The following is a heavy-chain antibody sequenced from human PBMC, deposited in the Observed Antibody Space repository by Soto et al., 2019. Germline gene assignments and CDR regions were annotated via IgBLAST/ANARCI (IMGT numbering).Heavy chain of an antibody. D-gene: IGHD6-6*01. V-gene: IGHV3-66*01. CDR2: IYSGGST. CDR1: GFTVSSNY. CDR3: AREIYSSSSLFNYYYYYMDV. J-gene: IGHJ6*03. Sequence: EVQLVESGGGLVQPGGSLRLSCAASGFTVSSNYMSWVRQAPGKGLEWVSVIYSGGSTYYADSVKGRSTISRDNSKNTLYLQMNSLRAEDTAVYYCAREIYSSSSLFNYYYYYMDVWGKGTTVTVSS.